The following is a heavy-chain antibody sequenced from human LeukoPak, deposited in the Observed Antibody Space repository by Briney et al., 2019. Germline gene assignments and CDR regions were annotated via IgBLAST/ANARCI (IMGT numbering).Heavy chain of an antibody. D-gene: IGHD6-19*01. Sequence: GGSLRLSCAASGFTVSSNYMSWVRQAPGKGLEWVSVIYSGGSTYYADSVKGRFTISRDNSKNTLYLQMNSLRAEDTAAYYCATHSSGWYAKTPDAFDIWGQGTMVTVSS. V-gene: IGHV3-66*04. CDR3: ATHSSGWYAKTPDAFDI. CDR2: IYSGGST. J-gene: IGHJ3*02. CDR1: GFTVSSNY.